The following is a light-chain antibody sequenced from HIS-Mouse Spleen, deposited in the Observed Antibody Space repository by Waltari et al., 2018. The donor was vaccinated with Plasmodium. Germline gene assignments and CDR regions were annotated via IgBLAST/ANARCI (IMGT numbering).Light chain of an antibody. CDR2: EDS. J-gene: IGLJ3*02. CDR1: ALPKKY. CDR3: YSTDSSGNHWV. V-gene: IGLV3-10*01. Sequence: SYELTQPPSVSVSTGQTARITCSGDALPKKYAYWYQQKSGQAPVLVIYEDSKRPPGVPERFSGSSSGTMATLTISGAQVEDEADYYCYSTDSSGNHWVFGGGTKLTVL.